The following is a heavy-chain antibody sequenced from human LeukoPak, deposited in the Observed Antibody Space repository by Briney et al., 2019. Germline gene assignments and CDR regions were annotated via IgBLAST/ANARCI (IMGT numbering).Heavy chain of an antibody. V-gene: IGHV3-23*01. CDR1: GFTFSSYA. CDR3: AKATWELGYGMDV. D-gene: IGHD1-26*01. CDR2: ISGSGGST. J-gene: IGHJ6*02. Sequence: GGSLRLSCAASGFTFSSYAMSWVRQAPGKGLEWVSAISGSGGSTYYADSVKGRFTISRDNSKNTLYLQMSSLRAEDTAVYYCAKATWELGYGMDVWGQGTTVTVSS.